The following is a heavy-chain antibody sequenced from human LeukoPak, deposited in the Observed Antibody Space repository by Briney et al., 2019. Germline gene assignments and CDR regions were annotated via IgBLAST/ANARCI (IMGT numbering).Heavy chain of an antibody. CDR3: ARFGGDYYYYRVDV. CDR2: ISTSGSHI. CDR1: GFSFSSYH. Sequence: GGSLRLSCAASGFSFSSYHMNWVRQAPGKGLEWVSSISTSGSHISYADSVKGRFTIARGDAKNSLYLQMNSLRAEDSAMYYCARFGGDYYYYRVDVWGKGTTVTVSS. V-gene: IGHV3-21*01. D-gene: IGHD2-21*01. J-gene: IGHJ6*04.